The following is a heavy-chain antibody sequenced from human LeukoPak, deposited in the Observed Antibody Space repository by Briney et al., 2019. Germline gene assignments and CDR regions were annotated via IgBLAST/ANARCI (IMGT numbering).Heavy chain of an antibody. CDR1: GGSISSGGYF. CDR3: ASVSYDTSLQH. V-gene: IGHV4-31*03. J-gene: IGHJ1*01. D-gene: IGHD3-22*01. CDR2: IYYSGST. Sequence: SETLSPTCTVSGGSISSGGYFWSWIRQHPGKGLEWIGYIYYSGSTYYNPSLKGRVTISVDTSKNQFSLRLSSVTAADTAIYYCASVSYDTSLQHWGQGTLVTVSS.